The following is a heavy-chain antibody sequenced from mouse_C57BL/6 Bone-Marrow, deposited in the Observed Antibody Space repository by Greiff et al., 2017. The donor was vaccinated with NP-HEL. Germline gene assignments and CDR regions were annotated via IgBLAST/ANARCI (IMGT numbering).Heavy chain of an antibody. Sequence: EVQGVESGGDLVKPGGSLKLSCAASGFTFSSYGMSWVRQTPDKRLEWVATISSGGSYTYYPDSVKGRFTISRDNAKNTLYLQMSSLKSEDTAMYYCARQGSSGPMDYWGQGTSVTVSS. CDR1: GFTFSSYG. CDR2: ISSGGSYT. J-gene: IGHJ4*01. CDR3: ARQGSSGPMDY. D-gene: IGHD3-2*02. V-gene: IGHV5-6*01.